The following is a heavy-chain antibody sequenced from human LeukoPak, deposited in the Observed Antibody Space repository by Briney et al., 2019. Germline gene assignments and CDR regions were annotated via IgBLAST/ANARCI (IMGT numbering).Heavy chain of an antibody. CDR3: VRPQWRYYPTDY. Sequence: GESLKISCKGSGYSFTSYWIAWVRQMPGKGLEWMGIIFPGDSDTTYSPSLQGQVTISVDTSISTAYLQWSSLRASDIAMYYCVRPQWRYYPTDYWGQGTLVTVSS. V-gene: IGHV5-51*01. J-gene: IGHJ4*02. D-gene: IGHD1-26*01. CDR2: IFPGDSDT. CDR1: GYSFTSYW.